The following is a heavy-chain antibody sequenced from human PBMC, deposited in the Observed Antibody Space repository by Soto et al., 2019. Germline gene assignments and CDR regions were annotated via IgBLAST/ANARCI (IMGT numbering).Heavy chain of an antibody. D-gene: IGHD6-19*01. V-gene: IGHV4-39*01. CDR1: GGSISSSSYY. CDR3: ARRDSSGGYYYMDV. CDR2: IYYSGST. Sequence: SETLSLTCTVSGGSISSSSYYWGWIRQPPGKGLEWIGSIYYSGSTYSNASLNSRVTISVDTSKNQFTLKLSSVTAADTAVYYCARRDSSGGYYYMDVWGKGTTVTVSS. J-gene: IGHJ6*03.